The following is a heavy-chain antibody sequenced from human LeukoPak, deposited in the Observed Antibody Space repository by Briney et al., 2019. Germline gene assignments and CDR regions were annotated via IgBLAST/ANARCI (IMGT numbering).Heavy chain of an antibody. J-gene: IGHJ4*02. V-gene: IGHV3-30*04. CDR3: VRDRDTSGWLY. Sequence: GGSLRHSCAASGFTFTSYAFHWVRQAPGKGLEWVTVISHDDKNRYYADSVKSRFTISRDNSKNTVYLQMNSLRVEDTAVYFCVRDRDTSGWLYWGQGTLVTVSS. D-gene: IGHD6-19*01. CDR2: ISHDDKNR. CDR1: GFTFTSYA.